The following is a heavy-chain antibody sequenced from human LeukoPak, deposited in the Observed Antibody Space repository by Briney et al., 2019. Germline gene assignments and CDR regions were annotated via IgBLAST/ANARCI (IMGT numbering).Heavy chain of an antibody. J-gene: IGHJ5*02. CDR2: ISGSSSYI. CDR3: ARDLVAAPPSAYWFDP. D-gene: IGHD6-13*01. Sequence: GGSLRLSCAASGFTFSSYSMNWVRQAPGKGLEWVSSISGSSSYIYYADSVKGRFTISRDNAKNSLYLQMNSLRAEDTAVYYCARDLVAAPPSAYWFDPWGQGTLVTVSS. CDR1: GFTFSSYS. V-gene: IGHV3-21*01.